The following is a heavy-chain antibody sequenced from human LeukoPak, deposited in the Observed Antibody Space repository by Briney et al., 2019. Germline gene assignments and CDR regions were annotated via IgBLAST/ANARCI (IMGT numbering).Heavy chain of an antibody. CDR2: IYTSGST. J-gene: IGHJ3*02. Sequence: SETLSLTCTVSGGSISSGSYYWSWIRQPAGKGLEWIGRIYTSGSTNYNPSLKSRVTISVDTSKNQFSLKLSSVTAADTAVYYCARGRGYSYGYYAFDIWGQGTMVTVSS. CDR1: GGSISSGSYY. V-gene: IGHV4-61*02. D-gene: IGHD5-18*01. CDR3: ARGRGYSYGYYAFDI.